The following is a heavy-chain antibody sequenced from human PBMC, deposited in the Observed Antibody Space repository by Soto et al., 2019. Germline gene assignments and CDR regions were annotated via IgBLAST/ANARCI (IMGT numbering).Heavy chain of an antibody. D-gene: IGHD1-20*01. CDR2: IYYSGST. CDR3: AREGLTGTGYYYGMDV. Sequence: PSETLSLTCTVSGGSISSGDYYWSWIRQPPGKGLEWIGYIYYSGSTYYNPSLKSRVTISVDTSKNQFSLKLSSVTAADTAVYCCAREGLTGTGYYYGMDVLGQGSTVTVAS. J-gene: IGHJ6*02. V-gene: IGHV4-30-4*01. CDR1: GGSISSGDYY.